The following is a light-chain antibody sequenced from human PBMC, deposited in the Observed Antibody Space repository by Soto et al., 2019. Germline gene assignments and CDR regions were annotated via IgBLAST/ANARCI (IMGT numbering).Light chain of an antibody. V-gene: IGKV3-20*01. CDR2: GAS. Sequence: ELVLTQSPGTLSLSPGERATLSCRASQSVSSSYLAWYQQKPGQAPRLLIYGASNRPTGIPDRFSGSGSGTDFTLTISRLEPEDVAVYFCQQYGRSPPFTFGQGTKVEIK. J-gene: IGKJ2*01. CDR3: QQYGRSPPFT. CDR1: QSVSSSY.